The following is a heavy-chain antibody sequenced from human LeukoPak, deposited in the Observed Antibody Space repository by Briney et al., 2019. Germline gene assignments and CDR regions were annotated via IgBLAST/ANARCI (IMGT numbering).Heavy chain of an antibody. CDR1: GGSISSYY. CDR3: ARDTSEWFGELSGPDAFDI. J-gene: IGHJ3*02. Sequence: SETLSHTCTVSGGSISSYYWSWIRQPAGKGLEWIGRIYTSGSTNYNPSLKSRVTMSVDTSKNQFSLKLSSVTAADTAVYYCARDTSEWFGELSGPDAFDIWGQGTMVTVSS. CDR2: IYTSGST. V-gene: IGHV4-4*07. D-gene: IGHD3-10*01.